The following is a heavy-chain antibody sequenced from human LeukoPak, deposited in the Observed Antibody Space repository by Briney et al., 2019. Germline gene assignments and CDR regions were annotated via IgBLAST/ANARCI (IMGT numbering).Heavy chain of an antibody. CDR2: ISPYNGDT. Sequence: ASVKVSCKASGYTFTNYGITWVRRAPGQGLEWVGWISPYNGDTNFARKLQGRVTLTTDTSTNTAYMELRSLRSDDTALYYCARGGNTDFSGSRGSNGDYWGQGTLVTVSS. CDR3: ARGGNTDFSGSRGSNGDY. V-gene: IGHV1-18*01. J-gene: IGHJ4*02. CDR1: GYTFTNYG. D-gene: IGHD2-15*01.